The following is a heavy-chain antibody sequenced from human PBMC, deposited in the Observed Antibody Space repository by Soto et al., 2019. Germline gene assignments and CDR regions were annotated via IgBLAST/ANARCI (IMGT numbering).Heavy chain of an antibody. Sequence: QLQLVQSGAEVKKPGSSVKVSCKASGGSFSTYTITWVRQAPGQGLEWMGRIIPILGIRDYAQKFQARVTITADKSTSTDYMELSSLTSEDTAVYYCARDVGDLGQGTLVTVSS. V-gene: IGHV1-69*08. D-gene: IGHD1-26*01. CDR1: GGSFSTYT. CDR2: IIPILGIR. J-gene: IGHJ4*02. CDR3: ARDVGD.